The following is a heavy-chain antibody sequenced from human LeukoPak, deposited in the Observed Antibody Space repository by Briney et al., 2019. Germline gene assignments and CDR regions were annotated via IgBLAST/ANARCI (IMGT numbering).Heavy chain of an antibody. V-gene: IGHV1-18*01. CDR1: GYTFTSYG. CDR3: ARDRKGPVANDY. J-gene: IGHJ4*02. Sequence: ASVKVSCKASGYTFTSYGISWVRQAPGQGLEWMGWISAYNGNTNYAQKLQGRVTMTTDTSTSTAYMELRSLGSDDTAVYYCARDRKGPVANDYWGQGTLVTVSS. D-gene: IGHD2-15*01. CDR2: ISAYNGNT.